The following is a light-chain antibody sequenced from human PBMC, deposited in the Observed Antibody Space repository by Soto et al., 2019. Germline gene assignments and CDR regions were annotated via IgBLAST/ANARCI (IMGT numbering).Light chain of an antibody. J-gene: IGKJ1*01. V-gene: IGKV3-20*01. CDR3: LQYGSSPST. CDR1: QSVSSRY. Sequence: EVVLTQSPGTLSLSPGERATLSCSANQSVSSRYVAWYQQHPGQAPRLLIYEASIRAIVIPDRFSGSGSGTDFTLTISRLEPEDFAVYYCLQYGSSPSTFGQGSKVEIK. CDR2: EAS.